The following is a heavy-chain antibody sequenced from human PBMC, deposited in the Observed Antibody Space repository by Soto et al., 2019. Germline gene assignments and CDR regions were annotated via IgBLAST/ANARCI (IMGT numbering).Heavy chain of an antibody. CDR3: ARDQESGSGSNSWFDP. Sequence: ASVKVSCKASGYTLIMYYIHWMRQAPGQGLEWMGLINPSGGSTTYAQKFQGRVTMTRDTSTSTVYMDLNSLRAEDTAVYYCARDQESGSGSNSWFDPCGQGTLVTVSS. D-gene: IGHD6-19*01. V-gene: IGHV1-46*01. CDR2: INPSGGST. J-gene: IGHJ5*02. CDR1: GYTLIMYY.